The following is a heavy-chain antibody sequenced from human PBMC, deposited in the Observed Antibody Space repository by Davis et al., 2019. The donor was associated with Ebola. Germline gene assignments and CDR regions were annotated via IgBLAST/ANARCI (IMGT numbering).Heavy chain of an antibody. D-gene: IGHD4-11*01. CDR1: GFTVSSNH. CDR2: ISGNGGYT. Sequence: PGGSLRLSCAASGFTVSSNHMSWVRQAPGKGLEWLSVISGNGGYTHYADSAKGRFSIIRDNSKSILYMQMNGLRADDTAVYYCANIGSSTSKGPTDYWGQGTLVTVSS. CDR3: ANIGSSTSKGPTDY. V-gene: IGHV3-23*01. J-gene: IGHJ4*02.